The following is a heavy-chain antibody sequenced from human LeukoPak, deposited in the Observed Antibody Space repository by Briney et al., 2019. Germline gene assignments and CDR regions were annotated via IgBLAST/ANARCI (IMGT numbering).Heavy chain of an antibody. CDR1: GFTFSSNY. V-gene: IGHV3-66*01. CDR3: AKGRREIYYDSASI. CDR2: IYSCGST. D-gene: IGHD3-22*01. J-gene: IGHJ3*02. Sequence: GGSLRLSCAASGFTFSSNYMSWVRQAPGKGLEWVSVIYSCGSTYYADSVKGRFTISRDNSKNTLYLQMNSLRAEDTAVYYCAKGRREIYYDSASIWGQGTMVTVSS.